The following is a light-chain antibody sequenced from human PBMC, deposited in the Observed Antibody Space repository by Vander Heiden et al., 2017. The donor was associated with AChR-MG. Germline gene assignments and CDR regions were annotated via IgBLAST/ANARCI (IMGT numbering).Light chain of an antibody. V-gene: IGKV1-39*01. CDR1: QSISNF. CDR2: AAS. Sequence: DIQMTQSPSSLSASVGDRVTITCRASQSISNFLNWYQQKPGRAPVLLIYAASSLQSGVPLRFSGSGSGTYFTLPITNLQPEDFATYHCQQGYNTVCSFGQWTKVEV. CDR3: QQGYNTVCS. J-gene: IGKJ1*01.